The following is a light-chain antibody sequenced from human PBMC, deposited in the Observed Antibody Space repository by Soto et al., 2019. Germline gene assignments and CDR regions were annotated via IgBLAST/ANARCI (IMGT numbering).Light chain of an antibody. CDR3: SSYTSSNTLV. J-gene: IGLJ2*01. V-gene: IGLV2-14*01. CDR2: EVS. CDR1: SSDVGGYNY. Sequence: QPASVSGSPGQSITISCTGTSSDVGGYNYVSWYQQHPGKAPKLMIYEVSNRPSGVSNRFSGSKSGNTASLTISGLQAEDEADYYCSSYTSSNTLVFGGGTKLTVL.